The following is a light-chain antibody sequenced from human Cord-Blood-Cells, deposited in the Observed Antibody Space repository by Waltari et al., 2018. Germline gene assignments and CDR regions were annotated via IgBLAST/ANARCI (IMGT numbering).Light chain of an antibody. CDR3: QQSYSTPRT. J-gene: IGKJ1*01. CDR2: AAS. CDR1: QSISSY. V-gene: IGKV1-39*01. Sequence: DIQMTQSPSSLSASVGDRVTITCRGSQSISSYLNWSQPKPGKAPKLLIYAASSLQSGVPPRFSGRGSGTDFALTISGLQPEEFASCCSQQSYSTPRTCGQGTEVEIK.